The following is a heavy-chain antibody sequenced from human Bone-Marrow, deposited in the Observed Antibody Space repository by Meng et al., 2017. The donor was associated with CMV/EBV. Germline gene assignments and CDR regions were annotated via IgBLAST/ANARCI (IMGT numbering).Heavy chain of an antibody. V-gene: IGHV3-23*03. J-gene: IGHJ5*02. CDR2: IYSGGSST. CDR1: GFTFSSYA. D-gene: IGHD3-10*01. Sequence: GESLMISCAASGFTFSSYAMHWVRQAPGKGLEWVSVIYSGGSSTYYADSVKGRFTISRDNSKNTLYLQMNSLRAEDTAVYYCAKDLWFGGNWFDPCGEGTLVTASS. CDR3: AKDLWFGGNWFDP.